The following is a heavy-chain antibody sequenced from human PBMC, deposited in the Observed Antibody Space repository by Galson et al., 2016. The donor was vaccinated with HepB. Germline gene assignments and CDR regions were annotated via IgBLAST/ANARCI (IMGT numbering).Heavy chain of an antibody. CDR2: TSASGAST. V-gene: IGHV3-23*01. CDR1: GFTFSSYA. D-gene: IGHD6-19*01. Sequence: SLRLSCAASGFTFSSYAMTWVRQAPGKGLEWVSATSASGASTYYADSVKGRFTISRDNSRNTLYLHMNSLRAEDTAVYYCAKGAGSGRYHFDYWGQGTLVTVSS. CDR3: AKGAGSGRYHFDY. J-gene: IGHJ4*02.